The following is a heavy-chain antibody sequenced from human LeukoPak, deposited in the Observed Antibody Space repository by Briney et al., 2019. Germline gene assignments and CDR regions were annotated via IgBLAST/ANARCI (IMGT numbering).Heavy chain of an antibody. D-gene: IGHD6-19*01. V-gene: IGHV1-2*02. CDR1: GYTFTGYY. CDR2: INPNSGGT. J-gene: IGHJ4*02. CDR3: ARLERSGPNY. Sequence: ASVKVSCKASGYTFTGYYMHWVRQAPGQGLEWMGWINPNSGGTNYAQKFQGRVTMTGDTSISTAYMELTRLRSDDTAVYYCARLERSGPNYWGQGTLVTVSS.